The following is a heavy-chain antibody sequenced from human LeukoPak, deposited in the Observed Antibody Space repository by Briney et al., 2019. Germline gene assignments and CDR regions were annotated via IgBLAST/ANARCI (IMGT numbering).Heavy chain of an antibody. Sequence: KPGGSLRLSCAASGFIFSSFTMNWVRQAPGKGLEWVSSINSGSNSIYYADSVKGRFTISRDNAKNSLYLQMNTLRAEDTAVYYCVTDRRSYCSGSSCLDAFDIWGQGTMVTVSS. CDR2: INSGSNSI. CDR1: GFIFSSFT. D-gene: IGHD2-15*01. V-gene: IGHV3-21*06. J-gene: IGHJ3*02. CDR3: VTDRRSYCSGSSCLDAFDI.